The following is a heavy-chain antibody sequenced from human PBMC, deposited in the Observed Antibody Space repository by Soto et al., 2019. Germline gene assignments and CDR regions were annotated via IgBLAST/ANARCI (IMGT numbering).Heavy chain of an antibody. CDR2: IIPIFGTA. D-gene: IGHD3-16*01. J-gene: IGHJ5*02. CDR1: VVTFSSHA. CDR3: AREGGTNHGWFDP. Sequence: GASEKVSCKASVVTFSSHAISWVRQAPGQGLELMGGIIPIFGTANXAQNFPGRVXITADESTSTAXMELSXVRSEDPAVYYCAREGGTNHGWFDPCGQGTLVTVSX. V-gene: IGHV1-69*13.